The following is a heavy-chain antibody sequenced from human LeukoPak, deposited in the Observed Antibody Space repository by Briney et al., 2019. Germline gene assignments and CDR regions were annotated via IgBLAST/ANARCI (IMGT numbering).Heavy chain of an antibody. CDR3: AGGERAEFDY. CDR1: GFTISSKY. J-gene: IGHJ4*02. V-gene: IGHV3-66*01. CDR2: IYSGGYT. Sequence: GGSLRLSCAASGFTISSKYMTWVRQTPGKGLEWVSVIYSGGYTSYTDSVKGRFTISRDNSKNTLYLQMNSLRAEDTAVYYCAGGERAEFDYWGQGTLVTVSS.